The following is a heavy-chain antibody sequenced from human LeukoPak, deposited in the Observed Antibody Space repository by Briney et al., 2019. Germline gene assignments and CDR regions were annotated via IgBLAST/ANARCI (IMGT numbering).Heavy chain of an antibody. V-gene: IGHV3-48*02. CDR3: ARDGVSLGPDFDY. D-gene: IGHD3-16*01. CDR1: GFTFSDYS. CDR2: IRSRGGVT. J-gene: IGHJ4*02. Sequence: GGSLRLSCAVSGFTFSDYSRNWGRQAPGEGLEWVSYIRSRGGVTFYADSVKGRFTISRDNAKTSLYLQMNSLRDEDTAVYYCARDGVSLGPDFDYWGQGALVTVSS.